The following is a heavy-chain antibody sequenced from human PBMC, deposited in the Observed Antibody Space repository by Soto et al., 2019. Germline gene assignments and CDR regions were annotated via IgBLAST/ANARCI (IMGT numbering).Heavy chain of an antibody. J-gene: IGHJ4*02. D-gene: IGHD4-17*01. CDR1: GLTFRNDW. Sequence: VGSLRLSCAGSGLTFRNDWLSWVRQAPGKGLEWVANINQDGSERYYVDSVRGRFTISRDNVENSLYLQLNSLRPEDTAVYYCAVYGYGVSAAAYWGQGTLVTVSS. CDR2: INQDGSER. CDR3: AVYGYGVSAAAY. V-gene: IGHV3-7*03.